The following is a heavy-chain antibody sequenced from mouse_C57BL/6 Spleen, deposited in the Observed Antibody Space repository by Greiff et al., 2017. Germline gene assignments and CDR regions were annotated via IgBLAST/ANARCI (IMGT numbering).Heavy chain of an antibody. J-gene: IGHJ1*03. Sequence: EVKLVESEGGLVQPGSSMKLSCTASGFTFSDYYMAWVRQVPEKGLEWVANINYDGSSTYYLDSLKSRFIISRDNAKNILYLQMSSLKSEDTATYYCAREYGYDECDWYFDVWGTGTTVTVSS. D-gene: IGHD2-2*01. CDR1: GFTFSDYY. CDR2: INYDGSST. V-gene: IGHV5-16*01. CDR3: AREYGYDECDWYFDV.